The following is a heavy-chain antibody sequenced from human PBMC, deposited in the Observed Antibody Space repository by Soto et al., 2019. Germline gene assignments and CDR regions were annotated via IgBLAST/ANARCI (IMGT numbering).Heavy chain of an antibody. CDR3: ARLGAPGIAAAGPDFDY. J-gene: IGHJ4*02. CDR2: IYYSGST. Sequence: SETLSLTCTVSGGSISSSSYYWGWIRQPPGKGLEWIGSIYYSGSTYYNPSLKSRVTISVDTSKNQFSLKLSSVTAADTAVYYCARLGAPGIAAAGPDFDYWGQGTLVTVSS. D-gene: IGHD6-13*01. CDR1: GGSISSSSYY. V-gene: IGHV4-39*01.